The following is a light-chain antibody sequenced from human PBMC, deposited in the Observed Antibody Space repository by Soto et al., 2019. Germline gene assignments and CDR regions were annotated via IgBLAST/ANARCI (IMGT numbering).Light chain of an antibody. V-gene: IGKV3-15*01. CDR2: GAS. CDR1: QSVSSN. J-gene: IGKJ2*01. CDR3: QQYNNWPPYT. Sequence: EIVMTQSPATLSVSPGERATLSCRARQSVSSNLAWYQQKPGQAPRLLIYGASPRATAIPARFSGSGSGTEFTLTISSLQSEDFAVYYCQQYNNWPPYTFGQGTKLEIK.